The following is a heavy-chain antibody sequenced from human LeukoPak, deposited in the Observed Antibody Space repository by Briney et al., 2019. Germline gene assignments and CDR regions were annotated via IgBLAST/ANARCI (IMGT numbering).Heavy chain of an antibody. CDR3: ARVEGDCSSTSCLWQELDY. CDR1: GYTFASYG. Sequence: ASVKVSCKASGYTFASYGVSWVRQAPGQGLEWMGWISAYSGNTNYAEKLQGRVTMTTDTSTSTAYMELSRLRSDDTAVYYCARVEGDCSSTSCLWQELDYWGQGTLVTVSS. V-gene: IGHV1-18*01. J-gene: IGHJ4*02. D-gene: IGHD2-2*01. CDR2: ISAYSGNT.